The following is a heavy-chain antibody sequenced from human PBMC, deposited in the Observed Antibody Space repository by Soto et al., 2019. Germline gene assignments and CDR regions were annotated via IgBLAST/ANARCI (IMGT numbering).Heavy chain of an antibody. CDR3: ARAVSGGDRITQGSYWYFDL. V-gene: IGHV1-69*12. CDR2: IIPIFGTA. Sequence: QVQLVQSGAEVKKPGSSVKVSCKASGGSFSSYAISWVRQAPGQGLEWMGGIIPIFGTANYAQKFQGRVTITADESTSTAYMELSSLRSEDTAVYYCARAVSGGDRITQGSYWYFDLWGRGTLVTVS. J-gene: IGHJ2*01. CDR1: GGSFSSYA. D-gene: IGHD2-21*02.